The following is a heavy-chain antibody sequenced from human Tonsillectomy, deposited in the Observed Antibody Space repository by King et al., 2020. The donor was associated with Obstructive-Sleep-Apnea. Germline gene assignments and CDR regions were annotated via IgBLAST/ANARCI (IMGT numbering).Heavy chain of an antibody. V-gene: IGHV4-39*07. Sequence: QLQESGTGLVRPSETLSLTSTVSGGSISSSTYYWGWIRQPPGKGLEWIGTIYYDGTTYYNPSLKSRVTISLDTSKNQFSLKLSYVTAADTAVYFCARDYGDYWGQGTLVTVSS. D-gene: IGHD3-16*01. CDR2: IYYDGTT. CDR1: GGSISSSTYY. J-gene: IGHJ4*02. CDR3: ARDYGDY.